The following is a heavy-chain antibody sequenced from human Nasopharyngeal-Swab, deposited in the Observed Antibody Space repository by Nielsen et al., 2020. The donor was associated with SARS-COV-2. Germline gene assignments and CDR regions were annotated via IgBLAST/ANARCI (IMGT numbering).Heavy chain of an antibody. D-gene: IGHD3-10*01. CDR3: TRRNRFGEFFTLAY. Sequence: GESLKISCTGSGFTFGDYAMSWVRQAPGKGLEWLGFIRSKSLGGTTEYAASVKGRFTISRDDSKSTAYLQMDSLKTEDTAVYYCTRRNRFGEFFTLAYWGQGTLVTVSS. J-gene: IGHJ4*02. CDR1: GFTFGDYA. CDR2: IRSKSLGGTT. V-gene: IGHV3-49*04.